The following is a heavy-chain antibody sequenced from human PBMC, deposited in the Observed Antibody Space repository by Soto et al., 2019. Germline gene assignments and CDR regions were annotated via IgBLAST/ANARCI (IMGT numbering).Heavy chain of an antibody. CDR3: AKDGWELPGAFEI. CDR1: GFTFSRYA. D-gene: IGHD1-26*01. J-gene: IGHJ3*02. V-gene: IGHV3-23*01. CDR2: ISGSGGST. Sequence: ESLILSCAASGFTFSRYAMSWVGQAPGKGLESNSAISGSGGSTYYADSVKGRFTISRDNSKKTLYLQVDSLRAEDTAVYYSAKDGWELPGAFEIWGQGTMVTVSS.